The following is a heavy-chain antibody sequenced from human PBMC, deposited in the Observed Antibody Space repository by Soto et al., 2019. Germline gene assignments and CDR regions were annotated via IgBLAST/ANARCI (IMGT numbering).Heavy chain of an antibody. CDR1: GYTFTSYD. D-gene: IGHD3-10*01. CDR3: ARGAPYYYDSGNYYILDY. J-gene: IGHJ4*02. V-gene: IGHV1-8*01. CDR2: MNPNSGNT. Sequence: ASVKVSCKASGYTFTSYDINWVRQATGQGLEWMGWMNPNSGNTGYAQKFQGRVTMTRNTSISTAYMELSGLTSEDTAVYYCARGAPYYYDSGNYYILDYWGQGILVTVSS.